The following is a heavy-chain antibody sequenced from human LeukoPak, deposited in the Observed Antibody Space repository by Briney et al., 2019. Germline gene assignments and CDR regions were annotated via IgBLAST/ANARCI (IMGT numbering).Heavy chain of an antibody. CDR2: IYYSGST. D-gene: IGHD6-13*01. CDR3: ARDWKYSSSSRYFQH. V-gene: IGHV4-39*07. Sequence: PSETLSLTCTVSGGSISSSSYYWGWIRQPPGKGLEWIGSIYYSGSTYYNPSLKSRVTISVDTSKNQFSLKLSSVTAADTAVYYCARDWKYSSSSRYFQHWGQGTLVTDSS. CDR1: GGSISSSSYY. J-gene: IGHJ1*01.